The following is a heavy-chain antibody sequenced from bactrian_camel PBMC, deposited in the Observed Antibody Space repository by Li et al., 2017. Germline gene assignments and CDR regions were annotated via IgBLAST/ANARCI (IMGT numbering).Heavy chain of an antibody. J-gene: IGHJ4*01. Sequence: HVQLVESGGGLVQPGGSLRLSCTTSELTFDDYTMGWFRQAPGKEREGVSCISWRGSRTYYADSVKGRFTTSKDNAKNTVYQQMNSLNSEDTALYYCGTLYYGTHRYWGQGTQVTVS. CDR1: ELTFDDYT. D-gene: IGHD3*01. CDR3: GTLYYGTHRY. CDR2: ISWRGSRT. V-gene: IGHV3S60*01.